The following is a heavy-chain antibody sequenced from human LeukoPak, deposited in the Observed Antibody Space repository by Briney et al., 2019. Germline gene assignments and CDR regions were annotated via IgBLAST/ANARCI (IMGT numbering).Heavy chain of an antibody. CDR3: ARDGGGSGWYDIYYYGMDV. D-gene: IGHD6-19*01. J-gene: IGHJ6*02. V-gene: IGHV3-33*01. CDR1: GFTFNSYG. CDR2: IWYDGSNK. Sequence: PGGSLRLSCAASGFTFNSYGMHWVRQAPGKGLEWVAVIWYDGSNKYYADSVKGRFTISRDNSKNTLYLQMNSLRAEDTAVYYCARDGGGSGWYDIYYYGMDVWGQGTPVTVSS.